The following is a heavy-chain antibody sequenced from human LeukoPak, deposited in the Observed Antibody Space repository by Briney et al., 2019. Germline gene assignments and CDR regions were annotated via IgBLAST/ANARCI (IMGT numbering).Heavy chain of an antibody. D-gene: IGHD2-8*01. V-gene: IGHV3-48*02. J-gene: IGHJ4*02. CDR3: AKRPLKNGGTYVDY. CDR2: ISGTSYSI. CDR1: GFTFSSYS. Sequence: GGSLRLSCVASGFTFSSYSMNWFRQAPGKGLEWVSYISGTSYSIYYADSVKGRFTISRDNAKNSLYLQMNSLRDEDTAVYYCAKRPLKNGGTYVDYWGQGTLVTVSS.